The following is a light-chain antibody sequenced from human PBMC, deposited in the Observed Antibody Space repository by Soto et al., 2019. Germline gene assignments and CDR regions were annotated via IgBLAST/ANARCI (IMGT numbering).Light chain of an antibody. Sequence: DIQMTQSPSSLSASIGDRVTITCRASQGISNSLAWYQQKPGKGPSLLIYDASTLQSGVPSRFSGSGSGTDFTLTISSLQPEDVATYYCQQYNSYWTFGQGTKVEIK. J-gene: IGKJ1*01. V-gene: IGKV1-27*01. CDR3: QQYNSYWT. CDR2: DAS. CDR1: QGISNS.